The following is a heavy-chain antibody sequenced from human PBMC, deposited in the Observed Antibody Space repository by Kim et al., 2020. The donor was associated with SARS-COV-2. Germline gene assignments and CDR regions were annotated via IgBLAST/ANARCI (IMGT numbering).Heavy chain of an antibody. V-gene: IGHV4-31*03. CDR1: GGSISSGGYY. CDR3: ARDGTRPRTAPAAPVVGWFDP. J-gene: IGHJ5*02. CDR2: IYYSGST. Sequence: SETLSLTCTVSGGSISSGGYYWSWIRQHPGKGLEWIGYIYYSGSTYYNPSLKSRVTISVDTSKNQFSLKLSSVTAADTAVYYCARDGTRPRTAPAAPVVGWFDPWGEGALVTVSS. D-gene: IGHD2-2*01.